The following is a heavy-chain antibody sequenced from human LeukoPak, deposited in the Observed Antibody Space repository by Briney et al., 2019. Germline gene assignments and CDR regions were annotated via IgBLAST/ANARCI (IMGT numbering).Heavy chain of an antibody. CDR3: TRGAPGTAARADY. D-gene: IGHD6-25*01. J-gene: IGHJ4*02. CDR2: FYNSGGT. V-gene: IGHV4-4*07. Sequence: PSETLSLTCSVSGGSISSYFWSWIRQPAGKGLEWIGRFYNSGGTKCNPSLQSRVTMSVDTSKNQFYLKLRSVTAADTAMYYCTRGAPGTAARADYWGQGTLVTVSS. CDR1: GGSISSYF.